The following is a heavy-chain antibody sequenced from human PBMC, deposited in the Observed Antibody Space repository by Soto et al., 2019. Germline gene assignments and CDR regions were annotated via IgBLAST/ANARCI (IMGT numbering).Heavy chain of an antibody. CDR2: IYFIGSS. D-gene: IGHD5-12*01. CDR1: GGSISSSSYY. Sequence: SETLSLTCTVSGGSISSSSYYWGWIRQPPGKGLEWIGIIYFIGSSYYNPSLKSRVTISVDTSNNQFSLKLSSVTAADTVVYYCASSELATLRDTEYFHHWGQGTLVTVSS. CDR3: ASSELATLRDTEYFHH. J-gene: IGHJ1*01. V-gene: IGHV4-39*01.